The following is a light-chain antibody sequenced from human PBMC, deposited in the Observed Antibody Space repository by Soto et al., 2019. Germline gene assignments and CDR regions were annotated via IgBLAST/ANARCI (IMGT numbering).Light chain of an antibody. CDR2: TND. J-gene: IGLJ1*01. V-gene: IGLV1-44*01. CDR3: AVWDDRLNGHV. Sequence: QSALTQPPSASGTPGQRVTISCYGSSSNMGSNTVHWFQQFPGTAPRLLISTNDQRPSGVPDRFIGSNSGTSASLAISGLQFEDEAGYYCAVWDDRLNGHVFGTGTKVTVL. CDR1: SSNMGSNT.